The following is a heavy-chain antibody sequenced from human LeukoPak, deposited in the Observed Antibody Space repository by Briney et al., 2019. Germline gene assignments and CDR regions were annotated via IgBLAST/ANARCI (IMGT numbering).Heavy chain of an antibody. J-gene: IGHJ5*02. Sequence: GGSLRLSCAASGFTFSSYGMHWVRQAPGKGLEWVAFIRYDGSNKYYADSVKGRFTISRDNSKNTLYLQMNSLRAEDTAVYYCARSGVGGRITIFGVVPRGGDWFDPWGQGTLVTVSS. CDR2: IRYDGSNK. CDR1: GFTFSSYG. D-gene: IGHD3-3*01. CDR3: ARSGVGGRITIFGVVPRGGDWFDP. V-gene: IGHV3-30*02.